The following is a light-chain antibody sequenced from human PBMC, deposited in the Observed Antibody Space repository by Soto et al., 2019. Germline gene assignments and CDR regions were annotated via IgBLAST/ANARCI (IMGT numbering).Light chain of an antibody. CDR2: AAT. J-gene: IGKJ4*01. Sequence: DIQMTQSPSYVSASVGDRVSITFRASQDIRSWLAWYQQRPGKAPKLLIYAATILQSGVPSRFSGSGSFKTLTLTINNLQPEDFASYFCQQANSFLLTVGGGTKVDIK. CDR1: QDIRSW. CDR3: QQANSFLLT. V-gene: IGKV1-12*01.